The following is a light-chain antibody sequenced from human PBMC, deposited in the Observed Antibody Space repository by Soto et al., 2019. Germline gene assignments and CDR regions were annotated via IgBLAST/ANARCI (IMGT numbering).Light chain of an antibody. CDR1: NFNIGSHT. J-gene: IGLJ3*02. CDR3: SLWDDSLKGWV. Sequence: QSVLTQPPSASGTPGQRVTISCSGSNFNIGSHTVNWYQQLPGTAPKLLMHNNNQRPSGVPDRFSGSKSGTSASLAISGLQSEDEADDSCSLWDDSLKGWVFGGGTKLTVL. V-gene: IGLV1-44*01. CDR2: NNN.